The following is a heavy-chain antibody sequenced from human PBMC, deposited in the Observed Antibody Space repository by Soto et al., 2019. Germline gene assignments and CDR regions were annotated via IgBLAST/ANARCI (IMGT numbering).Heavy chain of an antibody. J-gene: IGHJ4*02. V-gene: IGHV4-30-4*01. CDR1: CGSINRGDYY. CDR3: ARGYYEISDYFVGSPRFDY. CDR2: VSSYRGTT. D-gene: IGHD3-22*01. Sequence: QVQLQESGPGLVKPSQTLSLTCTVSCGSINRGDYYWSWIRQPPGKGLEWIGYVSSYRGTTYYNPSLQGRLTISLDTPMNQFSLKRSSVTAADTAGYYCARGYYEISDYFVGSPRFDYWGQGSLVTVSS.